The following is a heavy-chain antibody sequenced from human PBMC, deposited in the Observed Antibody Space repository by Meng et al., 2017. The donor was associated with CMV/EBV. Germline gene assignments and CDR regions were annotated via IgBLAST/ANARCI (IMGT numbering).Heavy chain of an antibody. J-gene: IGHJ5*02. D-gene: IGHD3-10*01. CDR2: ISGSGGST. Sequence: GGSLRLSCAASGFTFSSYAMSWVRQAPGKGLEWVSAISGSGGSTYYADSVKGRFTISRDNSKSTLYLQMNSRRAEDTAVYYCAKGIGGEFDPWGQGTLVTVSS. CDR1: GFTFSSYA. V-gene: IGHV3-23*01. CDR3: AKGIGGEFDP.